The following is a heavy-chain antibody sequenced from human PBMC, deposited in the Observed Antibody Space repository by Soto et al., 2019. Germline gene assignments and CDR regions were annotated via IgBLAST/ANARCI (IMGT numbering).Heavy chain of an antibody. Sequence: QPGGYLRLSCAASGFTFSRYWMTWVRQAPGKGLEWVANIKQDGSEKYYVDSVKGRFTISRDNAKNSLYLQMNSLRAEDTAVYYCARDPHLPYCSSTSCSSGGDYWGQGT. V-gene: IGHV3-7*01. CDR3: ARDPHLPYCSSTSCSSGGDY. J-gene: IGHJ4*02. CDR2: IKQDGSEK. CDR1: GFTFSRYW. D-gene: IGHD2-2*01.